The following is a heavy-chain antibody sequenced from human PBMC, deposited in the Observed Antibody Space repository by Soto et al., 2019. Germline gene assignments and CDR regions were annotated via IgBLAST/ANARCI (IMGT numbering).Heavy chain of an antibody. V-gene: IGHV1-8*01. J-gene: IGHJ4*02. CDR2: MNPNTGNS. CDR3: ARRAETNGWNGFGADKYYFDF. CDR1: GYTFTSYD. D-gene: IGHD1-1*01. Sequence: AASVKVSCKASGYTFTSYDIYWVRQATGQGLEWMGWMNPNTGNSGYAQKFQGRVTMTSDTSISTAHMELSSLRSEDTAVYYCARRAETNGWNGFGADKYYFDFWGKGTLFTVSS.